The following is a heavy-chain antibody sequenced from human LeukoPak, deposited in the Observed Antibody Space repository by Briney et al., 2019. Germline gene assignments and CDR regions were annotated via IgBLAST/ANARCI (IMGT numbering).Heavy chain of an antibody. CDR3: TTTPRGYSGYDTTLTYFDY. CDR1: GFTFSNAW. Sequence: GGSLRLSCAASGFTFSNAWMSWVGQAPGKGLEWVGRIKSKTDGGTTDYAAPVKGRFTISRDDSKNTLYLQMNSLKTEDTAVYYCTTTPRGYSGYDTTLTYFDYWGQGTLVTVSS. V-gene: IGHV3-15*01. J-gene: IGHJ4*02. D-gene: IGHD5-12*01. CDR2: IKSKTDGGTT.